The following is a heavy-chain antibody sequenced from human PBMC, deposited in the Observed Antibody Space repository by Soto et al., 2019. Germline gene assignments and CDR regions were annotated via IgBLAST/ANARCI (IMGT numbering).Heavy chain of an antibody. Sequence: SETLSLTCTVSGGSVSSGAYYWTWIRQRPGKGLEWIGYIYYSGSTYYSPSLKSRLSISLDSSKNQFSLRLSSVTAADTAMYYCARARLRAVYAFDIWGQGTMVTVSS. D-gene: IGHD5-12*01. V-gene: IGHV4-31*03. CDR2: IYYSGST. J-gene: IGHJ3*02. CDR3: ARARLRAVYAFDI. CDR1: GGSVSSGAYY.